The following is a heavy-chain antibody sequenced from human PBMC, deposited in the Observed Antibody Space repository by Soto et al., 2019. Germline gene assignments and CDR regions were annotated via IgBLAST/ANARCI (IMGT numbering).Heavy chain of an antibody. V-gene: IGHV1-69*02. CDR3: AGDVDSLYNDSHASSYP. CDR2: IIPIIGII. D-gene: IGHD3-16*01. Sequence: QVQLVQSGAEVKKPGSSVKVSCKASGGTFSTYTITWVRQAPGQGLEWMGRIIPIIGIINYAQKFQGRVNISADQFTGTAYMELTGLSSDDTAVYYCAGDVDSLYNDSHASSYPWGQVTLVSVSA. J-gene: IGHJ5*02. CDR1: GGTFSTYT.